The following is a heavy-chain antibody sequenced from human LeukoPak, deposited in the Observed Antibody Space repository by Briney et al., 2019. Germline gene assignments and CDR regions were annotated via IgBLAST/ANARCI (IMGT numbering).Heavy chain of an antibody. D-gene: IGHD2-2*01. V-gene: IGHV3-23*01. Sequence: PGGSLRLSCAASGFTFSSYAMSWVRQAPGKGLEWVSAISGSGGSTYYAGSVKGRFTISRDNSKNTLYLQMNSLRAEDTAVYYCGIGYCSSTSCYDFDYWGQGTLVTVSS. J-gene: IGHJ4*02. CDR2: ISGSGGST. CDR1: GFTFSSYA. CDR3: GIGYCSSTSCYDFDY.